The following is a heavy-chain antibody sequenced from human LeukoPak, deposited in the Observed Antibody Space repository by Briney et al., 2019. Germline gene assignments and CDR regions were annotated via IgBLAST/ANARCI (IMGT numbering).Heavy chain of an antibody. D-gene: IGHD2-21*02. CDR3: SRDSHGDDAFDI. J-gene: IGHJ3*02. V-gene: IGHV3-49*04. CDR2: TRSKTYSGTP. Sequence: GGSLRLSCAASGFTFSSYSMNWVRQAPGKGLEWVGFTRSKTYSGTPEYAASVKGRVTISRDDSKSIAYLQINSLKTEDTAVYYCSRDSHGDDAFDIWGQGTLVTVSS. CDR1: GFTFSSYS.